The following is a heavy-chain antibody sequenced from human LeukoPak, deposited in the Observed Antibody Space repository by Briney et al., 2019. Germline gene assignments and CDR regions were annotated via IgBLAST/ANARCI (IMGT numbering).Heavy chain of an antibody. D-gene: IGHD5-24*01. Sequence: SETLSLTGSVSGGSITSLYWSWVRQPPGKGLEYVGYVHHTGVTNYHPSLRGRVTVSMDSSKNQFSLKLNSVTAADTAAYYCVRSATIAVFRYGMDVWGQGTTVTVSS. CDR3: VRSATIAVFRYGMDV. V-gene: IGHV4-59*11. CDR1: GGSITSLY. J-gene: IGHJ6*02. CDR2: VHHTGVT.